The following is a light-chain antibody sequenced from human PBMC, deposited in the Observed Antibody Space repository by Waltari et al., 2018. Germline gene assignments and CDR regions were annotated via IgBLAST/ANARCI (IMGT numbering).Light chain of an antibody. CDR3: YSYAGSYTLYV. CDR2: AVN. J-gene: IGLJ1*01. Sequence: QSALTQPRSVSGSPGQSVTISCTGTSSDIGGYNAVAWYQKYQGKAPKLLIYAVNQRPSGVPDRFSGSKSGNTASLTISGLQAEDEADYYCYSYAGSYTLYVFGTGTEVTVL. V-gene: IGLV2-11*01. CDR1: SSDIGGYNA.